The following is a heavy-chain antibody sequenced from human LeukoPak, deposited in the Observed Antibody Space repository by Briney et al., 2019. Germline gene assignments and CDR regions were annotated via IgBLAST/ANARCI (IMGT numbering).Heavy chain of an antibody. CDR3: ARVSYDSSGYNDAFDI. CDR2: INTNTGNP. J-gene: IGHJ3*02. CDR1: GYTFTSYA. D-gene: IGHD3-22*01. Sequence: ASVKVSCKASGYTFTSYAMNWVRQAPGQGLEWMGWINTNTGNPTYAQGFTGRFVFSLDTSVSTAYLQISSLKAEDTAVHYCARVSYDSSGYNDAFDIWGQGTMVTVSS. V-gene: IGHV7-4-1*02.